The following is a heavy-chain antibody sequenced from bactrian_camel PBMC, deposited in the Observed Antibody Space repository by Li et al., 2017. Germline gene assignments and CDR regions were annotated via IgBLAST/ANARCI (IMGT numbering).Heavy chain of an antibody. J-gene: IGHJ6*01. CDR3: AAGTRIIVGDYCDGITT. D-gene: IGHD3*01. CDR1: GYNFSIYA. Sequence: HVQLVESGGASVQAGGSLRLSCLGSGYNFSIYAMGWFRQAPGKAREGIAGIRRDGDEYYAGSVKGRFTISQDNAKNIIYLQMSSLTPDDTAMYYCAAGTRIIVGDYCDGITTWGQGTQVTVS. CDR2: IRRDGDE. V-gene: IGHV3S57*01.